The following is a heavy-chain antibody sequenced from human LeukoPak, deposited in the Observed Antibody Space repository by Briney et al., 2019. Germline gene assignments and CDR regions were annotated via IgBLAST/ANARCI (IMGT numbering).Heavy chain of an antibody. CDR1: GYTFTNYG. V-gene: IGHV1-18*01. CDR3: ARDRGETGELYYFDY. Sequence: ASVKVSCKASGYTFTNYGISWVRQAPGQGPEWLGWISTYNGNTTYAQKFQGRVTMTTDTSTSTAYMELRSLRSDDTAVYYCARDRGETGELYYFDYWGQGTLVTVSS. CDR2: ISTYNGNT. D-gene: IGHD7-27*01. J-gene: IGHJ4*02.